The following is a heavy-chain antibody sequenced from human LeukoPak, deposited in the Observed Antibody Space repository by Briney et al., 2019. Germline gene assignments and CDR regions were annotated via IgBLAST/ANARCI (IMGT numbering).Heavy chain of an antibody. J-gene: IGHJ3*02. V-gene: IGHV3-30-3*01. Sequence: GGSLRLSCAASGFTFSSYAMHWVRQAPGKGLEWVAVISYDGSNKYYADSVKGRFTISRDNSKNTLYLQMNSLRAEDTAVYYCAKARWGYCSSTSCSLDAFDIWGQGTMVTVSS. CDR2: ISYDGSNK. CDR3: AKARWGYCSSTSCSLDAFDI. CDR1: GFTFSSYA. D-gene: IGHD2-2*01.